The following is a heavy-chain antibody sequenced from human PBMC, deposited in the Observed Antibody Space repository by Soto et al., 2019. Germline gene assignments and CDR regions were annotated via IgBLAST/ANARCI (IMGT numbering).Heavy chain of an antibody. V-gene: IGHV3-33*01. CDR1: GFTFSSYG. D-gene: IGHD5-18*01. CDR2: IWYDGSNK. J-gene: IGHJ6*02. Sequence: QVQLVESGGGVVQPGRSLRLSCAASGFTFSSYGMHWVRQAPGKGLEWVAVIWYDGSNKYYADSVKGRFTISRDNSKNTLYLQMNSLRADDTAVYYCARGGGYRYGLYYSSDGMDVWGQGTTVTVSS. CDR3: ARGGGYRYGLYYSSDGMDV.